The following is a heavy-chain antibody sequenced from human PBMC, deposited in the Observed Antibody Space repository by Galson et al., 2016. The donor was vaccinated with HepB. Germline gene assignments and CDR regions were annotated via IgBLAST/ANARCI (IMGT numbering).Heavy chain of an antibody. J-gene: IGHJ4*02. D-gene: IGHD3-10*01. CDR3: AREMTVSYCD. CDR1: GFTFNAHW. V-gene: IGHV3-7*01. Sequence: SLRLSCAASGFTFNAHWMYWVRQAPGKGLEWVANIRGSGIVSYYAESVRGRFTISRDNAKNSLYLQMNGLRVDETAVSYCAREMTVSYCDWGQGTLVTASS. CDR2: IRGSGIVS.